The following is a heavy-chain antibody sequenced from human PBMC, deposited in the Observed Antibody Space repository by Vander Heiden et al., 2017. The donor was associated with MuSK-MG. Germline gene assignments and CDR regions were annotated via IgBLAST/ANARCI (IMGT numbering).Heavy chain of an antibody. Sequence: EVQLVQSGAEVQEPGDSRKISCKGSGYSFNNCWIGWVRQLPGKGLEWMGIIYPGDSDTRYSPSSQGQVTISADKSISTAYLQWSSLKASDAAMYYCARAPVAVALIDYYYLDVWGKGTTVTVSS. CDR1: GYSFNNCW. J-gene: IGHJ6*03. D-gene: IGHD6-19*01. CDR3: ARAPVAVALIDYYYLDV. CDR2: IYPGDSDT. V-gene: IGHV5-51*03.